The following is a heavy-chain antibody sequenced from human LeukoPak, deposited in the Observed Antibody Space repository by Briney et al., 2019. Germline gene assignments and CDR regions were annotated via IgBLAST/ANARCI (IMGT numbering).Heavy chain of an antibody. CDR2: ISYDGSNK. CDR1: GFTFSSYD. D-gene: IGHD3-3*01. Sequence: GGSLRLSCAASGFTFSSYDIHWVRQAPGKGLEWVAVISYDGSNKYNADSVKGRLTISRDNSKNTVYLQMNSLRVEDTAVYYCAKDALSEYYDFWSGYFDYWGQGTLVTVSS. J-gene: IGHJ4*02. CDR3: AKDALSEYYDFWSGYFDY. V-gene: IGHV3-30*18.